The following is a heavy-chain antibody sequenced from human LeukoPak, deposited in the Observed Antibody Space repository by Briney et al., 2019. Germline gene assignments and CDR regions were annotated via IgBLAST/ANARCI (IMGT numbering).Heavy chain of an antibody. V-gene: IGHV3-48*03. CDR2: ISSSGSTI. CDR1: GFTFGSFE. Sequence: GGSLRLSCVASGFTFGSFEMNWVRQAPGEGLEWISYISSSGSTIFYADSVKGRFTISRDNVKNSLSLQMKSLRAEDTAMYFCARIRFDCGTASCSKGVSMWFDPWGQGTLVTVSS. J-gene: IGHJ5*02. CDR3: ARIRFDCGTASCSKGVSMWFDP. D-gene: IGHD2-2*01.